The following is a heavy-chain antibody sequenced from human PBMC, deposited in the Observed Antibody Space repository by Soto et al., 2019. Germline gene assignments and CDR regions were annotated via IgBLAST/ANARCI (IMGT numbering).Heavy chain of an antibody. J-gene: IGHJ4*02. Sequence: QVHLVESGGGVVQPGRSLRLSCAASGFTFSSFGMHWVRQAPGKGLEWVAVISRGGGSNYDVASVKGRFTISRDNSKNPLYLQMNSLRAEDTPMYYCAKATLSNGYGSFIVYWGQGVLVTVSS. CDR2: ISRGGGSN. V-gene: IGHV3-30*18. CDR3: AKATLSNGYGSFIVY. D-gene: IGHD3-22*01. CDR1: GFTFSSFG.